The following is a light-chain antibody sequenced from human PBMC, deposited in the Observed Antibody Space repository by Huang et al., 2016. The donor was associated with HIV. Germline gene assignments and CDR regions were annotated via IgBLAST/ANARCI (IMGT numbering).Light chain of an antibody. Sequence: DIVMTQSPLSLPVTPGEPASISCRSSQSPLHSNGYNYLDWYLQKPGQSPQLVIYLSSNRASGVPGRVSGSGSVTHFTLKISRVEAEDVRVYYCMQALQTPRTFGQGTRLEIK. CDR2: LSS. J-gene: IGKJ5*01. CDR3: MQALQTPRT. V-gene: IGKV2-28*01. CDR1: QSPLHSNGYNY.